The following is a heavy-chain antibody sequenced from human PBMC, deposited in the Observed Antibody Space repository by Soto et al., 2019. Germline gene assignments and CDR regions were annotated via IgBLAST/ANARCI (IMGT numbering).Heavy chain of an antibody. D-gene: IGHD2-2*01. J-gene: IGHJ5*02. CDR1: GGSIGSSSYY. CDR3: GAYCSRTGCYDWLDP. V-gene: IGHV4-39*01. Sequence: PSETLYLTCRVSGGSIGSSSYYFGWIRHPPWKFLEWIGSLYYTGTTYYNSSLKSRVTISAHKSQNQFSLRLSSVTAAEPAVYYCGAYCSRTGCYDWLDPWGQGALVTVSS. CDR2: LYYTGTT.